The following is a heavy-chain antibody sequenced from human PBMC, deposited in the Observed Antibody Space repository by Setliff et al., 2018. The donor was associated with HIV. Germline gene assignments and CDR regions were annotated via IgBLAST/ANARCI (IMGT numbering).Heavy chain of an antibody. Sequence: ASVKVSCKASGYTFTSCFMHWVRQAPGQGLEYMGIIDPSDGTTDDTQKFQDRVTMTSDTSTSTVYMELRSLRSEDTAIYYCVKEYHTEVTDTRVANYFDYWGQGTLVTVSS. CDR3: VKEYHTEVTDTRVANYFDY. J-gene: IGHJ4*02. V-gene: IGHV1-46*01. CDR1: GYTFTSCF. CDR2: IDPSDGTT. D-gene: IGHD4-4*01.